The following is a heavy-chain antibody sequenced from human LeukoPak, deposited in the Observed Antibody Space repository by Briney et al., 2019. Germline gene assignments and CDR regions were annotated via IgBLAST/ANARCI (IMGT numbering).Heavy chain of an antibody. CDR1: GGSFSGYY. J-gene: IGHJ6*02. V-gene: IGHV4-34*01. Sequence: SETLSLTCAVYGGSFSGYYWSWVRQPPGKGLEWIGEINHSGSTNYNPSLESRVTISVDTSKNQFSLKLSSVTAADTAVYYCARASRDIVVVPAASNYYYYGMDVWGQGTTVTVSS. CDR3: ARASRDIVVVPAASNYYYYGMDV. D-gene: IGHD2-2*01. CDR2: INHSGST.